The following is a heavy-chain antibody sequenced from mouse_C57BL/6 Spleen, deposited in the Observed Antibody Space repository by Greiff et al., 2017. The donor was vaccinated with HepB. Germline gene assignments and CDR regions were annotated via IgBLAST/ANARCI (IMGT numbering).Heavy chain of an antibody. V-gene: IGHV1-80*01. CDR1: GYAFSSYW. D-gene: IGHD1-1*01. Sequence: QVHVKQSGAELVKPGASVKISCKASGYAFSSYWMNWVKQRPGKGLEWIGQIYPGDGDTNYNGKFKGKVTLTSDKSSSTSYMQLSSLTSADSAVYFCARDGSRVFGYWGPGTTLTVSS. CDR2: IYPGDGDT. CDR3: ARDGSRVFGY. J-gene: IGHJ2*01.